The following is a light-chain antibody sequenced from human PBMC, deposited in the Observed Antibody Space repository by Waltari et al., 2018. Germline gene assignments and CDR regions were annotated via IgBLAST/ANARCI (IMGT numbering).Light chain of an antibody. J-gene: IGKJ5*01. Sequence: DIQMTQSPSSLSTSVGDRVTITCRASQGISNYLAWYQHKPGKAPELLIYSASSLQPGVPSRFSGSGSGTDFTLTISSLQPEDVATYYCHHYYNWPMTFGQGTRLEIK. V-gene: IGKV1-27*01. CDR2: SAS. CDR1: QGISNY. CDR3: HHYYNWPMT.